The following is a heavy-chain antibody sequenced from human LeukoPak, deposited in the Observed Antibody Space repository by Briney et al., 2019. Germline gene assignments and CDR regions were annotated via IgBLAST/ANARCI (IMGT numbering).Heavy chain of an antibody. V-gene: IGHV3-30*04. J-gene: IGHJ4*02. CDR1: GFTFSSYA. Sequence: GSLRLSCAASGFTFSSYAMHWVRQAPGKGLEWVAVISYDGSNKYYADSVKGRFTISRDNSKNTLYLQMNSLRAEDTAVYYCARGPHLELYYFDYWGQGTLVTVSS. D-gene: IGHD1-7*01. CDR3: ARGPHLELYYFDY. CDR2: ISYDGSNK.